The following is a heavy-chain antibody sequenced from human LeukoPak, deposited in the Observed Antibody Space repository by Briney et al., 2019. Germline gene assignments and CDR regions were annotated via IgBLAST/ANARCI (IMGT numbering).Heavy chain of an antibody. V-gene: IGHV3-48*03. Sequence: PGGSLRLSCAASGFTFSSYEMNWVRQAPGKGLEWVSYISSSGSIIYYADSVKGRFAISRDNAKNSLYLQMNSLRAEDTAVYYCARESPGATRDYWGQGTLVTVSS. CDR1: GFTFSSYE. CDR3: ARESPGATRDY. CDR2: ISSSGSII. J-gene: IGHJ4*02. D-gene: IGHD1-26*01.